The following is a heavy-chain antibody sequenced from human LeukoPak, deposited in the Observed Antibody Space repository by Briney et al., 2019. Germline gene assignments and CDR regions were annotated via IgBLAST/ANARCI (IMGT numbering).Heavy chain of an antibody. D-gene: IGHD3-16*01. CDR1: GGSISSYY. CDR3: ARVLGSPGKGYFDY. V-gene: IGHV4-59*01. Sequence: PSETLSLTCTVSGGSISSYYWSWIRQPPGKGLEWIGYMYYSGSTNYNPSTNYNPSLKSRVTISVDTSKNQFSLKLSSVTAADTAVYYCARVLGSPGKGYFDYWGQGTLVTVSS. CDR2: MYYSGST. J-gene: IGHJ4*02.